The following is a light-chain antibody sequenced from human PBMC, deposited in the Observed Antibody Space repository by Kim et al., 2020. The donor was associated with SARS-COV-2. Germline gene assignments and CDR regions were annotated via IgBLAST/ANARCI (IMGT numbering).Light chain of an antibody. V-gene: IGKV3-15*01. J-gene: IGKJ2*01. CDR3: QHYNNWPYT. CDR2: GAS. Sequence: SVSPRASANLSGRDSQSVSSNLAWYKQKPGQAPRLLIYGASARATDIPARFSGSGSGTEFTITISSLQSEDFAVYYCQHYNNWPYTFGQGTKLEI. CDR1: QSVSSN.